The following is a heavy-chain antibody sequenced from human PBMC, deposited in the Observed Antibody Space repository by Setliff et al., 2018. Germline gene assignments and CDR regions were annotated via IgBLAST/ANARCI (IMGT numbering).Heavy chain of an antibody. CDR3: ARQEDDSSGYYSTD. V-gene: IGHV4-39*01. Sequence: SETLSLTCTVSGGSISSGIYYWGWIRQPPGKGLEWIGSIYYSGSTYYNPSLKSRVTISVDTSKNQFSLKLSSVTVADTAVYYCARQEDDSSGYYSTDWGQGTLVTVSS. CDR2: IYYSGST. D-gene: IGHD3-22*01. CDR1: GGSISSGIYY. J-gene: IGHJ4*02.